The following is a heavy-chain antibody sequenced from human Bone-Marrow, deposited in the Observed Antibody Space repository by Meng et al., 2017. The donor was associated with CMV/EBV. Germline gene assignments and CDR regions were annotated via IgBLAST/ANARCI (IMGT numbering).Heavy chain of an antibody. V-gene: IGHV1-18*01. CDR3: ASWGRQLLWGYYYGMDV. CDR2: ISAYNGNT. J-gene: IGHJ6*02. CDR1: GYTFTSYG. D-gene: IGHD2-2*01. Sequence: ASVKVSCKASGYTFTSYGISWVRQAPGQGLEWMGWISAYNGNTNYAQKLQGRVTMTTDTSTSTAYMELSSLRSEDTAVYYCASWGRQLLWGYYYGMDVWGQGTTVTVSS.